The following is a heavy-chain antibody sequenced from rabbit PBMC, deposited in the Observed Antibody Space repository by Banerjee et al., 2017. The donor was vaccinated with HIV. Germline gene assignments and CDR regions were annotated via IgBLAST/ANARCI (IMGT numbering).Heavy chain of an antibody. CDR2: IYAGTDST. Sequence: QSLEESGGDLVKPGASLTLTCTASGFSFSSLYYMCWVRQAPGKGLEWIGCIYAGTDSTYYATWAKGRFTISKTSSTTVTLQMTSLTAADTATYFCARWAAGINIDLWGPGTLVTVS. CDR3: ARWAAGINIDL. J-gene: IGHJ4*01. D-gene: IGHD4-2*01. CDR1: GFSFSSLYY. V-gene: IGHV1S40*01.